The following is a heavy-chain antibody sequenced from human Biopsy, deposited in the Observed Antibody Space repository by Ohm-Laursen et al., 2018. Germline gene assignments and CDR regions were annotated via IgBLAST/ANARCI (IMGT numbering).Heavy chain of an antibody. J-gene: IGHJ1*01. V-gene: IGHV1-69*06. Sequence: AASETVSYQAPGCTFSNYGVNWVRQAPGHGLEWLGGNITILGTGNYAQKFHDRVTVAADTSTSTATMELRSLRSDDTAVYYCATKLTGYFHHWGQGTLVIVSS. D-gene: IGHD3-9*01. CDR2: NITILGTG. CDR1: GCTFSNYG. CDR3: ATKLTGYFHH.